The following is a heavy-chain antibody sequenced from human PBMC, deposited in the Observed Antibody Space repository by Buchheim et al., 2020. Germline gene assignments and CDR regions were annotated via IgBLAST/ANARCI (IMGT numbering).Heavy chain of an antibody. CDR2: ISGSGGST. CDR3: AKEMWELNYYYYYMDV. D-gene: IGHD1-26*01. V-gene: IGHV3-23*01. CDR1: GFTFSSYA. Sequence: EVQLLESGGGLVQPGGSLRLSCAASGFTFSSYAMSWARQAPGKGLEWVSAISGSGGSTYYADSVRGRFPISRDNSKNTLYVQMNSLRAEDTAVYYCAKEMWELNYYYYYMDVWGKGTT. J-gene: IGHJ6*03.